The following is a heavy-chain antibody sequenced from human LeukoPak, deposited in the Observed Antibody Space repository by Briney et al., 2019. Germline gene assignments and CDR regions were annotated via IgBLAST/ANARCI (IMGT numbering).Heavy chain of an antibody. D-gene: IGHD2-8*01. V-gene: IGHV3-53*01. Sequence: GGSLRLSCAASGFTVSSNYMSWVRQAAGKGLEWVSVIYSGGSTYYSDSVKGRFTISRDNSKNTLYLQMNSLRAEDTAVYYCGKGVVDYWGQGTLVTVSS. CDR3: GKGVVDY. J-gene: IGHJ4*02. CDR2: IYSGGST. CDR1: GFTVSSNY.